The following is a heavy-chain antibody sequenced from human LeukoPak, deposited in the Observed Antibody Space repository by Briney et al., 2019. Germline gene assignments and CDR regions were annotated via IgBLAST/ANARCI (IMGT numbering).Heavy chain of an antibody. CDR3: ARDLDYGDYYFDY. CDR2: IKQDGSEK. D-gene: IGHD4-17*01. CDR1: GFTFSSYW. Sequence: PGGSLRLSFAASGFTFSSYWMSLVRQAPGKGLEWVANIKQDGSEKYYVDSVKGRFTISRDNEKNSLYLQMNSLRAEETAVYYCARDLDYGDYYFDYWGQGTLVTVSS. V-gene: IGHV3-7*01. J-gene: IGHJ4*02.